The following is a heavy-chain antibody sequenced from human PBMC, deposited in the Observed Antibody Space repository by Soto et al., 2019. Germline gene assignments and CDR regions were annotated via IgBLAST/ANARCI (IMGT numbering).Heavy chain of an antibody. V-gene: IGHV1-3*01. CDR2: INAGNGNT. CDR3: ARDFYCSGDYLDAFYI. J-gene: IGHJ3*02. Sequence: GASVKVSCKASGYTFTSYAMHWVRQAPGQRLEWMGWINAGNGNTKYSQKFQGRVTITRDTSASTAYMELSSLRSEDTAVYYCARDFYCSGDYLDAFYIWSQGTMVTVS. D-gene: IGHD3-10*01. CDR1: GYTFTSYA.